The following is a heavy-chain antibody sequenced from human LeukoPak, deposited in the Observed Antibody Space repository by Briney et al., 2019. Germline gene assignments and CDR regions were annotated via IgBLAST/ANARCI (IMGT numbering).Heavy chain of an antibody. CDR3: ARDRVSEYYYGSGRGTYYFDY. V-gene: IGHV1-2*02. CDR1: GYTFTGYY. J-gene: IGHJ4*02. Sequence: ASVKVSCKASGYTFTGYYMHWVRQAPGQGLDWMGWLNPNSGGTNYAQKFQGRVTMTRDTSISTAYMELSRLRSDDTAVYYCARDRVSEYYYGSGRGTYYFDYWGQGTLVTVSS. CDR2: LNPNSGGT. D-gene: IGHD3-10*01.